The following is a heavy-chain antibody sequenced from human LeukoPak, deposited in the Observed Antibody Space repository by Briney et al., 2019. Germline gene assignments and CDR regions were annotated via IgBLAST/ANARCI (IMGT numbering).Heavy chain of an antibody. D-gene: IGHD3-10*02. J-gene: IGHJ4*02. CDR1: GFTFSSYG. Sequence: PGGSLRLSCAASGFTFSSYGMHWVRQAPGKWLEWVAVISYDGSDKYYADSVKGRFTISRDNAKNSLFLQMNSLRVEDTAVYYCARDPMLDNWGQGTLVTVSS. CDR2: ISYDGSDK. V-gene: IGHV3-33*05. CDR3: ARDPMLDN.